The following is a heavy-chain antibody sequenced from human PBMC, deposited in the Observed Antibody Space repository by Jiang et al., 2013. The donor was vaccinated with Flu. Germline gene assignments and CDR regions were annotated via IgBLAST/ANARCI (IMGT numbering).Heavy chain of an antibody. V-gene: IGHV1-2*04. CDR2: INPNSGGT. CDR3: ARGSSSEGLSAEYYFDY. J-gene: IGHJ4*02. D-gene: IGHD3-10*01. Sequence: QLVESGAEVKKPGASVKVSCKASGYTFTGYYMHWVRQAPGQGLEWMGWINPNSGGTNYAQKFQGWVTMTRDTSISTAYMELSRLRSDDTAVYYCARGSSSEGLSAEYYFDYWGQGTLVTVSS. CDR1: GYTFTGYY.